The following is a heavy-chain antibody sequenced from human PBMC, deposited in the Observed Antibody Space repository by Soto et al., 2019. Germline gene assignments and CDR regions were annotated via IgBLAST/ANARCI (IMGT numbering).Heavy chain of an antibody. V-gene: IGHV4-34*01. J-gene: IGHJ4*02. CDR2: INHSGST. Sequence: SETLSLTCAVYGGSFSGYYWSWIRQPPGKGLEWIGEINHSGSTNYNPSLKSRVTISVDTSKNQFSLKLSSVTAADTAVYYCARAPPRLRFFNWLLYDTASLYWGQGTLVPVSA. CDR1: GGSFSGYY. D-gene: IGHD3-9*01. CDR3: ARAPPRLRFFNWLLYDTASLY.